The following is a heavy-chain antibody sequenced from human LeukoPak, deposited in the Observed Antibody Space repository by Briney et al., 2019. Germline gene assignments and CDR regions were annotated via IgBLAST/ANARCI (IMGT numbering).Heavy chain of an antibody. J-gene: IGHJ4*02. D-gene: IGHD7-27*01. CDR2: IIPILGIA. CDR3: ARDLGNWGTVRDY. V-gene: IGHV1-69*04. Sequence: SVKVSCKASGGTFSSYAISWVRQAPGQGLEWMGRIIPILGIANYAQKFQGRVTITADKSTSTAYMELSSLRSEDTAVYYCARDLGNWGTVRDYWGQGTLVTVSS. CDR1: GGTFSSYA.